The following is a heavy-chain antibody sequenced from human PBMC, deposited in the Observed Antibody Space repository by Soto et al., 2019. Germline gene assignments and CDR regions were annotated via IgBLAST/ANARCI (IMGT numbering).Heavy chain of an antibody. V-gene: IGHV5-51*01. CDR1: GYSFTTYW. D-gene: IGHD5-18*01. J-gene: IGHJ3*02. CDR3: ARQGYNYGYGAFDI. Sequence: GASLKISCKASGYSFTTYWIAWVRQMPGKGLEWMAIIYPGDSDTRYSPSFQGQVTISADKSITTAYLQWSSLKASDTAMYYCARQGYNYGYGAFDIWGQGTMVTVSS. CDR2: IYPGDSDT.